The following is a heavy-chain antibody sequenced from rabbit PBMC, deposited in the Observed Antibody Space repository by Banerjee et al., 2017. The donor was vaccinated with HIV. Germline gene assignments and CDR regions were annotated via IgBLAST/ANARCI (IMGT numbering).Heavy chain of an antibody. V-gene: IGHV1S40*01. J-gene: IGHJ4*01. CDR1: GFTLSSYW. D-gene: IGHD4-1*01. CDR2: IYAGSGGYT. Sequence: QSLEESGGDLVKPGASLTLTCTASGFTLSSYWICWVRQAPGKGLEWIACIYAGSGGYTYSASWAKGRFTISKTSSTTVTLQMTSLTAADTATYFCARDLAGVIGWNFNLWGQGTLVTVS. CDR3: ARDLAGVIGWNFNL.